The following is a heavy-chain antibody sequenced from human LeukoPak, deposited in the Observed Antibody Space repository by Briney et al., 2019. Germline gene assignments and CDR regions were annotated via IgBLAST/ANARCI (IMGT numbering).Heavy chain of an antibody. CDR1: GFTFDDYA. J-gene: IGHJ4*02. CDR2: ISGDGSIT. D-gene: IGHD4-23*01. CDR3: AKERGGNSDY. Sequence: TGGSLRLSCAASGFTFDDYAMHWVRQPPGKVLECVSLISGDGSITYYADSVKGRFTISRDNSKNSLYLQMNSLRAEDTAVYYCAKERGGNSDYWGQGTLVTVSS. V-gene: IGHV3-43*02.